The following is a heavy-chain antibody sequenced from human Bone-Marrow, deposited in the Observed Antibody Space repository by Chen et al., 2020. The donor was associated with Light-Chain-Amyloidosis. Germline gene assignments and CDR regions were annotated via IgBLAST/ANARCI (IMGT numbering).Heavy chain of an antibody. J-gene: IGHJ6*02. Sequence: EVQLLESGGGLVQPGGSLRLSCAASGFTFSSYAISWVRQAPGKGLEWVSAISGSGGSTYYADSVKGRFTISRDNSKNTLYLQMNSLRAEDTAVYYCAATFSSVTTYYYYYGMDVWGQGTTVTVSS. D-gene: IGHD4-17*01. CDR3: AATFSSVTTYYYYYGMDV. V-gene: IGHV3-23*01. CDR1: GFTFSSYA. CDR2: ISGSGGST.